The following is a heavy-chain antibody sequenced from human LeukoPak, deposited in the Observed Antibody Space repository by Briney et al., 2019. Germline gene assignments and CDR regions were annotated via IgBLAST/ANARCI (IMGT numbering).Heavy chain of an antibody. J-gene: IGHJ5*02. V-gene: IGHV1-8*01. CDR1: GYTFTSYD. CDR2: MNPHTGNA. D-gene: IGHD1-14*01. Sequence: GASVKVSCKASGYTFTSYDIHWVRQATGQGLEWMGWMNPHTGNAGYAQKFQGRVTMTLDTSISTAYMELNSLRSDDTAVYYCARIPQRIPHNWFDPWGQGTLVTVSS. CDR3: ARIPQRIPHNWFDP.